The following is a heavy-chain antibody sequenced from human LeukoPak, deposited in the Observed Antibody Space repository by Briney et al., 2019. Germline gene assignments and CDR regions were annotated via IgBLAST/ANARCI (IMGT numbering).Heavy chain of an antibody. CDR1: GFILSTHG. J-gene: IGHJ4*02. V-gene: IGHV3-33*01. CDR3: ARDQRTPPVLYDY. Sequence: PGGSLRLSCAASGFILSTHGMHWVRQAPGKGLEWVAGMWYDGSREDYADSVKGRFTISRDMSKNTLNLQMNSLRVEDTAVYYCARDQRTPPVLYDYWGQGTLVTVSS. CDR2: MWYDGSRE. D-gene: IGHD3-10*01.